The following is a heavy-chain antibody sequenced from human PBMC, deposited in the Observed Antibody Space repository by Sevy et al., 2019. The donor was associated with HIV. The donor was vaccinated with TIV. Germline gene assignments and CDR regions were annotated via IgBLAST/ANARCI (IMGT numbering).Heavy chain of an antibody. CDR1: GGSMSGSHYY. CDR3: ARNSTGHSFDY. Sequence: SETLSLTCTVSGGSMSGSHYYWGWIRRPPGKGLEWIGSVYYSDSTHYNPSLKSRVTISVDTSKSLLSLELTSVIATDTAVYYCARNSTGHSFDYWGHGTLVTVSS. CDR2: VYYSDST. V-gene: IGHV4-39*01. D-gene: IGHD3-22*01. J-gene: IGHJ4*01.